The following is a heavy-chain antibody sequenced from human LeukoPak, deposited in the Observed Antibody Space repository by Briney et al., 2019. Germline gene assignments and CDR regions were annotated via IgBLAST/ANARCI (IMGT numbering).Heavy chain of an antibody. D-gene: IGHD3-3*01. CDR3: ARDGKSIYYDFWSGYPPMDV. CDR1: GFTFSSYE. V-gene: IGHV3-48*03. CDR2: ISSSGSTI. Sequence: PGGSLRLSCAASGFTFSSYEMNWVRQAPGKGLEWVSYISSSGSTIYYADSVKGQFTISRDNAKNSLYLQMNSLRAEDTAVYYCARDGKSIYYDFWSGYPPMDVWGKGTTVTVSS. J-gene: IGHJ6*04.